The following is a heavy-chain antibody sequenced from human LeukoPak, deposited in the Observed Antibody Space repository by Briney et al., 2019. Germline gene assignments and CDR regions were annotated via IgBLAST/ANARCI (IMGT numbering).Heavy chain of an antibody. CDR1: GFALSGYA. Sequence: PGGSLRLSCSASGFALSGYAMHWGRQAPGKGLEYVSAINSDGDSTNYADSVTGRFTISRDNSKNTLYLQMSSLRAEDTAVYYCVKDPEYYYDSSGSPRGAFDIWGQGTVVTVSS. D-gene: IGHD3-22*01. CDR2: INSDGDST. V-gene: IGHV3-64D*09. CDR3: VKDPEYYYDSSGSPRGAFDI. J-gene: IGHJ3*02.